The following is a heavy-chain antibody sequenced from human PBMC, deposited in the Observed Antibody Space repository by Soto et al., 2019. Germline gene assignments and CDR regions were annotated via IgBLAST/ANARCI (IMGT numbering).Heavy chain of an antibody. Sequence: QMQLVQSGPEVKKPGTSVKVSCKASGFTFTSSAVQWVRQARGQRLEWIGWIVVGSGNTNYAQKFQERVTITRDMSTSPGYMELSSLRSEDTAVYYCAAERTYCGGDCYVDWGQGTLVTVSS. CDR1: GFTFTSSA. J-gene: IGHJ4*02. CDR3: AAERTYCGGDCYVD. CDR2: IVVGSGNT. D-gene: IGHD2-21*02. V-gene: IGHV1-58*01.